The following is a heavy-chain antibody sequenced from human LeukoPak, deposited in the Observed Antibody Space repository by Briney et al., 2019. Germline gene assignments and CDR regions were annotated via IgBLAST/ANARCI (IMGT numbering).Heavy chain of an antibody. CDR2: ISSSSSYI. CDR3: AREHGSGSYFDY. J-gene: IGHJ4*02. Sequence: PGGSLRLSCAASGFTFSSYSMNWARQAPGKGLEWVSSISSSSSYIYYADSVKGRFTISRDNAKNSLYLQMNSLRAEDTAVYYCAREHGSGSYFDYWGQGTLVTVSS. V-gene: IGHV3-21*01. D-gene: IGHD3-10*01. CDR1: GFTFSSYS.